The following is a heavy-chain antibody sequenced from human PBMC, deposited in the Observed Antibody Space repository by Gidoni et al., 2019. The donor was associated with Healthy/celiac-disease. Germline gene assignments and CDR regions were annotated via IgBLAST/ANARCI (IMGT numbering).Heavy chain of an antibody. CDR2: INTDGIST. V-gene: IGHV3-74*01. J-gene: IGHJ3*02. CDR3: ARVQVRGVISDAFDI. Sequence: EVQLVESGGGLVQPGGSLRLSCAASGFSFSNYWMHWVRQAPGKGLVWVSRINTDGISTTYADSVKGRFTISRDNAKNTLSLQMNSLRAEDTAVYYCARVQVRGVISDAFDIWGQGTMVTVSS. CDR1: GFSFSNYW. D-gene: IGHD3-10*01.